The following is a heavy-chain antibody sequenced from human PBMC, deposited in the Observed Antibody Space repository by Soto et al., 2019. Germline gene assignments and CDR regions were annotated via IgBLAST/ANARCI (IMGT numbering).Heavy chain of an antibody. J-gene: IGHJ4*02. CDR3: AREDVYCSSTSCYHGSPFDY. Sequence: PSETLSLTCTVSGGSVSSGSYYWSWIRQPPGKGLEWIGNIHHSGSTNYNPSLKSRVTMSVDTSKNQFSLKLSSVTAADTAVYYCAREDVYCSSTSCYHGSPFDYWGQGTLVTVSS. D-gene: IGHD2-2*01. CDR2: IHHSGST. V-gene: IGHV4-61*01. CDR1: GGSVSSGSYY.